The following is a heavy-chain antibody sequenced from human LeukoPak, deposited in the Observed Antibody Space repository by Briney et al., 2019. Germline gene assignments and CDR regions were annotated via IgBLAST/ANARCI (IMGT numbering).Heavy chain of an antibody. J-gene: IGHJ6*03. V-gene: IGHV1-69*06. D-gene: IGHD6-13*01. Sequence: ASVKVSCKASGYTFTGYCMHWVRQAPGQGLEWMGGIIPIFGTANYAQKFQGRVTITADKSTSTAYMELSSLRSEDTAVYYCARDEAAGYMDVWGKGTTVTVSS. CDR2: IIPIFGTA. CDR1: GYTFTGYC. CDR3: ARDEAAGYMDV.